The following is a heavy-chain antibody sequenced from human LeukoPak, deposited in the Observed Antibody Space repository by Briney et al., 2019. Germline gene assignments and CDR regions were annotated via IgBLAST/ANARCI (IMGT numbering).Heavy chain of an antibody. J-gene: IGHJ6*03. Sequence: SETLSLTCTVSGGSISSYYWSWIRQPAGKGLEWIGRIYTGGSTNYNPSLKSRATMSVDTSKNQFSLKLSSVTAADTAVYYCARDKRTYDFWSGYFNYYYYYMDVWGKGTTVTVSS. CDR3: ARDKRTYDFWSGYFNYYYYYMDV. V-gene: IGHV4-4*07. CDR2: IYTGGST. CDR1: GGSISSYY. D-gene: IGHD3-3*01.